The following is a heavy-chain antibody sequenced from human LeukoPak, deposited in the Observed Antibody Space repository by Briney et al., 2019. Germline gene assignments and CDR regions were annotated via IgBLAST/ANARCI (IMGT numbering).Heavy chain of an antibody. D-gene: IGHD6-19*01. CDR3: AKAGIAVPATPEY. CDR1: GFTFSNYP. V-gene: IGHV3-23*01. CDR2: ISSGGGTT. J-gene: IGHJ4*02. Sequence: PGGSLTLSCAASGFTFSNYPMNWVRLAPGKGLEWVSVISSGGGTTYYSDSVKGRFIISRDNSKNTLYLQMNSLRVDDTALYYCAKAGIAVPATPEYCGQGTQVTVSS.